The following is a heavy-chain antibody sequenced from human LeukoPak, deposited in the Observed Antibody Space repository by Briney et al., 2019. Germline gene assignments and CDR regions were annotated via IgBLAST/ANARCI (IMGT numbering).Heavy chain of an antibody. Sequence: GGSLRLSCAASGFSFSNYAMSWVRQAPGAGLEWVSSVSGRGTNTSYTDSVRGRFTVSRDNARNPLYLQMNSLRAEDTAVYYCAREYYYDTSGYYYYFYYMDVWGIGTTVTVSS. CDR3: AREYYYDTSGYYYYFYYMDV. J-gene: IGHJ6*03. V-gene: IGHV3-23*01. D-gene: IGHD3-22*01. CDR1: GFSFSNYA. CDR2: VSGRGTNT.